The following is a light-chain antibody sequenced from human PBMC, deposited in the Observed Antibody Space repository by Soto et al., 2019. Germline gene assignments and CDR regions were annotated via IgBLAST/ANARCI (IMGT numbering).Light chain of an antibody. CDR3: QQYTVPPTT. J-gene: IGKJ5*01. CDR1: QSVSIN. CDR2: GAS. Sequence: MVLTNSPAVLSLSAGERVTLSCRASQSVSINFAWYQQKPGQPPRLLIYGASTRAAGIPDRFSGSGSGTDFTLNITGLEPEDSAVYFCQQYTVPPTTFGQGRRLDIK. V-gene: IGKV3-20*01.